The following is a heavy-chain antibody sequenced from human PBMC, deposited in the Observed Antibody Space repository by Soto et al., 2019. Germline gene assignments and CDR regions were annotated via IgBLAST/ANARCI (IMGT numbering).Heavy chain of an antibody. CDR2: ISGNGRII. CDR1: GFIFSDYY. D-gene: IGHD4-17*01. CDR3: ARDFDADSRTDFDY. J-gene: IGHJ4*02. V-gene: IGHV3-11*01. Sequence: QVQLVESGGGLVKPGGSLRLSCATSGFIFSDYYMHWIRQAPGKGLEWISYISGNGRIIQYADSAKGRFTISRDNAQNSLYLQMNSLRPEDTALYFCARDFDADSRTDFDYWGQGTLVTVSS.